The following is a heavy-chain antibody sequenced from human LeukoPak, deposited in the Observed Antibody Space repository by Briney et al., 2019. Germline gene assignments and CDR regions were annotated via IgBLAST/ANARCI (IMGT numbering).Heavy chain of an antibody. CDR1: GGSISSYY. V-gene: IGHV4-59*12. CDR3: ARAHSIASYYYGVDV. CDR2: IYYSGST. Sequence: KPSETLSLTCTVSGGSISSYYWSWIRQPPGKGLEWIGYIYYSGSTNYNPSLKSRVTISVDTSKNQFSLKLSSVTAADTAVYYCARAHSIASYYYGVDVWGQGTTVTVSS. D-gene: IGHD2/OR15-2a*01. J-gene: IGHJ6*02.